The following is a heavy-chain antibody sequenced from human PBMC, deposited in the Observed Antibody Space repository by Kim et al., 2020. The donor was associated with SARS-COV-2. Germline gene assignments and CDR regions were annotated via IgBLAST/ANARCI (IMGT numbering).Heavy chain of an antibody. J-gene: IGHJ4*02. CDR2: IYSGGST. V-gene: IGHV3-53*01. D-gene: IGHD3-22*01. CDR1: GFTVSSNY. Sequence: GGSLRLSCAASGFTVSSNYMSWVRQAPGKGLEWVSVIYSGGSTYYADSVKGRFTISRDNSKNTLYLQMNSLRAEDTAVYYCARVTSSGYYYPYYFDYWGQGSRVTVSS. CDR3: ARVTSSGYYYPYYFDY.